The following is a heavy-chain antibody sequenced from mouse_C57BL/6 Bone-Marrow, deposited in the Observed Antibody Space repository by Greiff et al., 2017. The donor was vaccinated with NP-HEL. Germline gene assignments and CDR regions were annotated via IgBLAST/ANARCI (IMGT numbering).Heavy chain of an antibody. CDR3: ARCYYGSSRYYFDY. CDR1: GYTFTDYN. D-gene: IGHD1-1*01. J-gene: IGHJ2*01. Sequence: VQLQQSGPELVKPGASVKMSCKASGYTFTDYNMHWVKQSHGKSLEWIGYINPNNGGTSYNQKFKGKATLTVNKSSSTAYMELRSLTSEDSAVYYCARCYYGSSRYYFDYWGQGTTLTVSS. V-gene: IGHV1-22*01. CDR2: INPNNGGT.